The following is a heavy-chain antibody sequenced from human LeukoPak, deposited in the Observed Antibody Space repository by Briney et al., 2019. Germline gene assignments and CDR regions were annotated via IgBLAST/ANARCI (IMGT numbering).Heavy chain of an antibody. CDR2: INAGNGNT. D-gene: IGHD3-10*01. J-gene: IGHJ4*02. Sequence: GASVKVSCKASGYTFTSYAMHWVRQAPGQRLEWMGWINAGNGNTKYSQEFQGRVTMTEDTSTDTAYMELSSLRSEDTAVYYCATDQNYYGSGSYDYWGQGTLVTVSS. CDR3: ATDQNYYGSGSYDY. CDR1: GYTFTSYA. V-gene: IGHV1-3*03.